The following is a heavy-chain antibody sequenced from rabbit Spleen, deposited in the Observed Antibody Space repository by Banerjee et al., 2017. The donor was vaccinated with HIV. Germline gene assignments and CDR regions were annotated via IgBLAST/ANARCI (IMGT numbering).Heavy chain of an antibody. Sequence: QEQLEESGGGLVKPEGSLTLTCTASGFSFSSSNYMCWVRQAPGKGLEWIGCIYAGSSGRVYYASWAKGRFTISKTSSTTVTLQMTSLTAADTATYFCARDGYTNGDYHRYFNLWGPGTLVTVS. CDR2: IYAGSSGRV. V-gene: IGHV1S45*01. D-gene: IGHD2-1*01. CDR3: ARDGYTNGDYHRYFNL. CDR1: GFSFSSSNY. J-gene: IGHJ4*01.